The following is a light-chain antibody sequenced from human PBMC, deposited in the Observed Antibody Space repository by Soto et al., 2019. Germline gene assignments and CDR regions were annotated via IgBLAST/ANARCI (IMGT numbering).Light chain of an antibody. J-gene: IGKJ1*01. Sequence: IELTQSPGNLSLSPGERATLSCRASQSVSSALAWYQQKPGLPPRLLIYDASTRATGIPARFSGSGSGTDFTLTISSLQSQDFAVYYCQQYNKWPRTFGQRSMVDI. CDR2: DAS. V-gene: IGKV3-15*01. CDR3: QQYNKWPRT. CDR1: QSVSSA.